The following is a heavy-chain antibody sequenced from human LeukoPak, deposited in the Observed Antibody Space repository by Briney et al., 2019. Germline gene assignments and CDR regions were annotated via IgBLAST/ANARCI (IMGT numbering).Heavy chain of an antibody. CDR2: ISYDGSNK. V-gene: IGHV3-30*03. Sequence: GGSLRLSCAASGFTFSSYGMHWVRQAPGKGLEWVAVISYDGSNKYYADSVKGRFTISRDNSKNTLYLQMNSLRAEDTAVYYCARGGPDPLYSGSYLPWGQGTLVTVSS. CDR3: ARGGPDPLYSGSYLP. J-gene: IGHJ5*02. CDR1: GFTFSSYG. D-gene: IGHD1-26*01.